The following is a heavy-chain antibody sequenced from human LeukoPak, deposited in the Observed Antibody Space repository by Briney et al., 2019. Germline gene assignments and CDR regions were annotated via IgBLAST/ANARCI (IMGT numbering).Heavy chain of an antibody. J-gene: IGHJ4*02. Sequence: ASVKVSCKASGGTFSSYAISWVRQAPGQGLEWMGGIIPIFGTANYAQKFQGRVTITADESTSTAYMELSSLRSEDTAVYYCARAIVLMVYSDFDYWGQGTLVTVSS. D-gene: IGHD2-8*01. V-gene: IGHV1-69*13. CDR1: GGTFSSYA. CDR2: IIPIFGTA. CDR3: ARAIVLMVYSDFDY.